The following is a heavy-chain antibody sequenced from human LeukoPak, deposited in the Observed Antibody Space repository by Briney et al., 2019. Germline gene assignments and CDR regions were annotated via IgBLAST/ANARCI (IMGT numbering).Heavy chain of an antibody. D-gene: IGHD6-13*01. J-gene: IGHJ4*02. CDR1: GGSFSDYY. CDR2: MNHGGST. Sequence: SETLSLTCAVYGGSFSDYYWSWIRQPPGKGLEWIGEMNHGGSTNYNPSLKSRVTISEDTSKNQFSLKLSSLTAADTAVYYCARGVAAVATGLDFWGQGTLVTVSS. V-gene: IGHV4-34*01. CDR3: ARGVAAVATGLDF.